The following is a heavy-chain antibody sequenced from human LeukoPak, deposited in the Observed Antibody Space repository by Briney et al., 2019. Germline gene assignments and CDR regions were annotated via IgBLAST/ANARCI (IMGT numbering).Heavy chain of an antibody. D-gene: IGHD5/OR15-5a*01. Sequence: SETLSLTCAVYGGSFSGYYWSWIRQPPGKGLEWIGEINHSGSTNYNPSLKSRVTISVDTSKNQFSLKLSSVTAADTAVYYCARLSTIGVDYWGQGTLVTVSS. CDR1: GGSFSGYY. V-gene: IGHV4-34*01. J-gene: IGHJ4*02. CDR3: ARLSTIGVDY. CDR2: INHSGST.